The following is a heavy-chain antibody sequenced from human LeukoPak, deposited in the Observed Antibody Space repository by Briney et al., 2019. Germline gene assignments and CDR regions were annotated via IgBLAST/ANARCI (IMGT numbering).Heavy chain of an antibody. CDR2: INPSGGST. Sequence: ASVKVSCKASGYTFTSYYMHWVRQAPGQGLEWMGIINPSGGSTSYAQKFQGRVTMTRDTSTSTVYMELSSLRSEDTAMYYCARVSVTTNWFDPWGQGTLVTVSS. V-gene: IGHV1-46*01. D-gene: IGHD4-11*01. CDR3: ARVSVTTNWFDP. CDR1: GYTFTSYY. J-gene: IGHJ5*02.